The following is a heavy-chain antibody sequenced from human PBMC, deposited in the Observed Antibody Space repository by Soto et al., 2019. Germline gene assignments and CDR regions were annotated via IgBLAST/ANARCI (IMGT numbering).Heavy chain of an antibody. D-gene: IGHD3-16*01. J-gene: IGHJ4*02. Sequence: QVQLVQSGAEVKKPGASVKVSCKASGYTFTDYGFTWVRQAPGQGLEWMGWVNTYKGNTNYAQNFQGRVTMTTDTSTNTAYMELRGLRSDDTALYYCARERGNYNYFDYWGQGTLVAVSS. CDR2: VNTYKGNT. CDR3: ARERGNYNYFDY. V-gene: IGHV1-18*01. CDR1: GYTFTDYG.